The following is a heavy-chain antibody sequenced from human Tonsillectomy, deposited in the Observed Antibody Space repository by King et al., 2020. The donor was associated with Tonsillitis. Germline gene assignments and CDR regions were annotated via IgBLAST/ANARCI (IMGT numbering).Heavy chain of an antibody. J-gene: IGHJ6*02. CDR2: ISYDGSNK. CDR1: GFTFSSYG. Sequence: VQLVESGGGVVQPGRSLRLSCAASGFTFSSYGMHWVRQAPGKGLEWVAVISYDGSNKYYADSVKGRFTISRDNSKKTLYLQMNSLRAEETAVYYCAKAPSGATYYYGMDVWGQGTTVTVSS. CDR3: AKAPSGATYYYGMDV. V-gene: IGHV3-30*18.